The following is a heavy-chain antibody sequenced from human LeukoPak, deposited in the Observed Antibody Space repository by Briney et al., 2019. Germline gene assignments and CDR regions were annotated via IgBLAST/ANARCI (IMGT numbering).Heavy chain of an antibody. CDR3: ARTPAENIVANWFDP. Sequence: ASVKVSCKASGYTLTGYYMHWVRQAPGQGLEWMGWINPNSGGTNYAQKFQGRVTMTRDTSISTAYMELSRLRSDDTAVYYCARTPAENIVANWFDPWGQGTLVTVSS. V-gene: IGHV1-2*02. CDR1: GYTLTGYY. D-gene: IGHD5-12*01. J-gene: IGHJ5*02. CDR2: INPNSGGT.